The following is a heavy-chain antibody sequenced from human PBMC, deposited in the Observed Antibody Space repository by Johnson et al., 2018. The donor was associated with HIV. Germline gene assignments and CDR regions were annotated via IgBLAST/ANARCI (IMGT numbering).Heavy chain of an antibody. Sequence: VQLVESGGGLIQPGGSLRLSCAASGFTVSSNYMSWVRQAPGKGLEWVSVIFSGGSTYYADSVKGRFTISRDNFKNTLYLEMNSLRAEDTAVYYCAKALWLAEKFDAFDIWGQGTMVSVSS. CDR1: GFTVSSNY. D-gene: IGHD6-19*01. J-gene: IGHJ3*02. CDR3: AKALWLAEKFDAFDI. V-gene: IGHV3-66*03. CDR2: IFSGGST.